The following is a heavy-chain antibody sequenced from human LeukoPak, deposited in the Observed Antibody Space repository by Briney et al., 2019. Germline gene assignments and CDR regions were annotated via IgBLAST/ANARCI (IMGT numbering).Heavy chain of an antibody. CDR3: ARVEGNIVTTTEGYFDY. J-gene: IGHJ4*02. V-gene: IGHV3-21*01. CDR2: ISTSSSYI. CDR1: GFTFSSYG. D-gene: IGHD5-12*01. Sequence: GGSLRLSCAASGFTFSSYGMNWVRQAPGKGLEWVSSISTSSSYIYYADSMKGRFTISRDNAKNSLYLQMNSLRAEDTAVYYCARVEGNIVTTTEGYFDYWGQGTLVTVSS.